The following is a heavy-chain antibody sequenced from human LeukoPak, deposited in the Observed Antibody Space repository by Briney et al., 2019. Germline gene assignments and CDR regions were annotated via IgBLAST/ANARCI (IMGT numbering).Heavy chain of an antibody. J-gene: IGHJ4*02. V-gene: IGHV3-23*01. Sequence: GGSLRLSCAASKFTFSTFSMSWVRQAPGKGLEWVSSISGSGGYTYYADSVKGRFTISRDNSKNTLYLQMNSLRAEDTAVYYCAIGPGGLFDYWGQGTLVTVSS. D-gene: IGHD4-23*01. CDR2: ISGSGGYT. CDR3: AIGPGGLFDY. CDR1: KFTFSTFS.